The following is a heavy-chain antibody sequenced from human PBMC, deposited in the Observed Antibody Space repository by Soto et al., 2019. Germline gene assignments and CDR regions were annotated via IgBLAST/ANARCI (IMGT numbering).Heavy chain of an antibody. V-gene: IGHV3-30*18. D-gene: IGHD3-16*01. CDR1: GFTFSSYN. CDR3: AKFGGGYFDY. J-gene: IGHJ4*03. CDR2: ISYVGSGK. Sequence: QVQLVESGGGVVQPGRSLRLSCAASGFTFSSYNMHWVRQAPGKGLEWVAVISYVGSGKFYADSVKGRFSVSRDNSKNTLFLQVNNLKPEDTAVYYCAKFGGGYFDYWGHGTLVTVSP.